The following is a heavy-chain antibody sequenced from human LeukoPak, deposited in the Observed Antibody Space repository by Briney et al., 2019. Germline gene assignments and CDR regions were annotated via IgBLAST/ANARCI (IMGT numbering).Heavy chain of an antibody. Sequence: GGSLRLSCAASGFTFSNSVMHWVRQAPGKGLEWVALISHDGRDKQYPESVKGRFAISRDDSERTVYLEINSLRAEDTAIFYCTREGYSSGHAEAFNIWGQGTLVTVSS. CDR2: ISHDGRDK. V-gene: IGHV3-30*09. CDR3: TREGYSSGHAEAFNI. J-gene: IGHJ3*02. CDR1: GFTFSNSV. D-gene: IGHD3-22*01.